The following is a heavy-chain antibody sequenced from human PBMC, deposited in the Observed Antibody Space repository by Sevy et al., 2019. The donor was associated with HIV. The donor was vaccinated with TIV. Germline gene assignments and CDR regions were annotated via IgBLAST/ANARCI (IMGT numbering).Heavy chain of an antibody. Sequence: SETLSLTCTVSGGSISSSSYYWGWIRQPPGKGLEWIGSIYYSGSTYYNPSLKSRVTISVDTSKNQFSLKLSSVTAADTVVYYCARHVYDSNLNYYYYYYMDVWGKGTTVTVSS. J-gene: IGHJ6*03. CDR2: IYYSGST. D-gene: IGHD4-4*01. V-gene: IGHV4-39*01. CDR3: ARHVYDSNLNYYYYYYMDV. CDR1: GGSISSSSYY.